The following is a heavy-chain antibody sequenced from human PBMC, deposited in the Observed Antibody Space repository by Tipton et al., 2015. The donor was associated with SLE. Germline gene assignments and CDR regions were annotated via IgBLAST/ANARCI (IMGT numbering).Heavy chain of an antibody. CDR3: ARAPHLTGSYDYYYMDV. Sequence: TLSLTCTVSGGSISSGSYYWSWIRQPAGKGLEWIGRIYTSGSTNYNPSLKSRVTISIDTSKNHFSLKLSSVTAADTAVYYCARAPHLTGSYDYYYMDVWGKGTTVTISS. J-gene: IGHJ6*03. CDR1: GGSISSGSYY. D-gene: IGHD7-27*01. CDR2: IYTSGST. V-gene: IGHV4-61*02.